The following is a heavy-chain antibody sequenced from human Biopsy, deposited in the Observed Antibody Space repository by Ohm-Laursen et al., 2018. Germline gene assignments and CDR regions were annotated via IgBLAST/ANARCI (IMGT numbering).Heavy chain of an antibody. CDR1: GFTFSNYA. CDR2: ISDIGSST. V-gene: IGHV3-23*01. Sequence: GSLRLSCTASGFTFSNYAMTWVRQAPGKGLEWVSAISDIGSSTFYSDSVKGRFTISRDNSKKTLYLQMNSLRAEDTAIYYCAKDQPDLAVVVAAHWYFDLWGRGTPVTVSS. J-gene: IGHJ2*01. CDR3: AKDQPDLAVVVAAHWYFDL. D-gene: IGHD2-15*01.